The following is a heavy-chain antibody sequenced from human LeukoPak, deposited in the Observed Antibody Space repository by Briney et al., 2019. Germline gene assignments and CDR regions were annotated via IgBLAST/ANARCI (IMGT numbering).Heavy chain of an antibody. CDR2: INHSGST. Sequence: SETLSLTCAVYGGSFSGYYWSWIRQPPGKGLEWIREINHSGSTNYNPSLKSRVTISVDTSKNQFSLKLSSVTAADTAVYYCARSAVLRYFDWLGLDPWGQGTLVTVSS. V-gene: IGHV4-34*01. J-gene: IGHJ5*02. D-gene: IGHD3-9*01. CDR3: ARSAVLRYFDWLGLDP. CDR1: GGSFSGYY.